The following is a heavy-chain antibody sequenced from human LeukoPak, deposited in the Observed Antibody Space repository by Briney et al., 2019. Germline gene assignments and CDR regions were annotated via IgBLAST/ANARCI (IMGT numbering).Heavy chain of an antibody. D-gene: IGHD6-13*01. CDR3: ARERGYSSSWPPFDY. CDR1: GGSISSSSNY. CDR2: VYYSGPT. J-gene: IGHJ4*02. Sequence: SETLSLTCTVSGGSISSSSNYWGWIRQSPGKGLEWIGSVYYSGPTYYNPSLESRVNILIDTSENQFSLRLSSVTAADTAMYYCARERGYSSSWPPFDYWGQGTLVTVSS. V-gene: IGHV4-39*07.